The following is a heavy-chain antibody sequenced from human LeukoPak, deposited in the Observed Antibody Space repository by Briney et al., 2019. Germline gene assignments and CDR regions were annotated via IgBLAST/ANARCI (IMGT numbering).Heavy chain of an antibody. CDR1: GFTFNNAW. J-gene: IGHJ4*02. Sequence: GGSLRLSCAASGFTFNNAWMRWVRQAPGKGLEWVGRIKSKTDGGTTDYAAPVKGRFTISRDDSKNTLYLQMNSLKTEDTAVYYCTTQDCGRTSCWGTYWGQGTLVTVSS. CDR3: TTQDCGRTSCWGTY. D-gene: IGHD2-2*01. CDR2: IKSKTDGGTT. V-gene: IGHV3-15*01.